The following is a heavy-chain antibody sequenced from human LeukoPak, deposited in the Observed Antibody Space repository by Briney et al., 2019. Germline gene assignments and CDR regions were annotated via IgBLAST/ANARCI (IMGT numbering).Heavy chain of an antibody. D-gene: IGHD5-12*01. CDR3: ARGSARMVANPLFDY. V-gene: IGHV4-34*01. CDR1: GGSFSGYY. Sequence: PSETLSLTCAVYGGSFSGYYWSWIRQPPGKGLEWIGEINHSGSTNYNPSLKSRVTISVDTSKNQFSLNLSSVTAADTAVYYCARGSARMVANPLFDYWGRGTLVTVSS. J-gene: IGHJ4*02. CDR2: INHSGST.